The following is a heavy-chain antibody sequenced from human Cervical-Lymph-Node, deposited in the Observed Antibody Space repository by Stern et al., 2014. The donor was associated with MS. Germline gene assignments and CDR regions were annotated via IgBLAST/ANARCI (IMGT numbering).Heavy chain of an antibody. J-gene: IGHJ5*02. CDR2: INTKTGNP. Sequence: MQLVESGSELKKPGASVRVSCKTSGYTFNTHSINWVRQAPGQGLEWMGWINTKTGNPTYAQDFRGRFVFSLDASVRTAYLEISVLKADDTAVYYCTRGTTMVRGRFDPWGQGTPVTVSS. D-gene: IGHD3-10*01. CDR1: GYTFNTHS. CDR3: TRGTTMVRGRFDP. V-gene: IGHV7-4-1*02.